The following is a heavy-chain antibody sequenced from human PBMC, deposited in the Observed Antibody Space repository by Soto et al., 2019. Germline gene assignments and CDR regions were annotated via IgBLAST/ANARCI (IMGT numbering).Heavy chain of an antibody. J-gene: IGHJ5*02. CDR1: GFTFSSYA. CDR2: ISGSGGST. Sequence: PGGSLRLSCAASGFTFSSYAMSWVRQAPGKGLEWVSAISGSGGSTYYADSVKGRFTISRDNAKNSLYLQMNSLRAEDTAVYYCARGLFGSGVVVPAAANWFDPWGQGTLVTVSS. CDR3: ARGLFGSGVVVPAAANWFDP. V-gene: IGHV3-23*01. D-gene: IGHD2-2*01.